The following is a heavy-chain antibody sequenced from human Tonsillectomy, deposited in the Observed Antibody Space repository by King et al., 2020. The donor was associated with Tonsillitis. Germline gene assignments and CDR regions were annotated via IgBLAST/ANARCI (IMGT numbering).Heavy chain of an antibody. D-gene: IGHD6-6*01. CDR1: GFSLSTSGMC. CDR3: ARILSSSDNYYYYMDV. V-gene: IGHV2-70*01. CDR2: IDWDDDK. J-gene: IGHJ6*03. Sequence: QVTLKESGPALVKPTQTLKLTCTFSGFSLSTSGMCVSWIRQPPGKALEWLALIDWDDDKYYSTSLKTRLTISKDTSKTQVVLTMTNMDPVDTATYYCARILSSSDNYYYYMDVWGKGTTVTVSS.